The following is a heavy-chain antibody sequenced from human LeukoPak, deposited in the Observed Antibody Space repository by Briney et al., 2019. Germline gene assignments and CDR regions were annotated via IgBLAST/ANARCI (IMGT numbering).Heavy chain of an antibody. D-gene: IGHD2-21*01. CDR2: ISSSGSTI. CDR1: GFTFSSYN. V-gene: IGHV3-48*04. J-gene: IGHJ3*02. CDR3: ARDRDEVVPLDAFDI. Sequence: GGSLRLSCAASGFTFSSYNMNWVRQAPGKGLEWVSYISSSGSTIYYADSVKGRFTISRDNAKNSLYLQMNSLRAEDTAVYYCARDRDEVVPLDAFDIWGQGTMVTVSS.